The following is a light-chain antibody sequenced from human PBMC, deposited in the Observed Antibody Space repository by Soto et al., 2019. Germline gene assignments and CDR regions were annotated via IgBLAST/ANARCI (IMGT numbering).Light chain of an antibody. CDR3: HQYGSSPQT. CDR1: QSVSSN. V-gene: IGKV3-15*01. CDR2: GAS. Sequence: EIVMTQSPATLSVSPGERATLSCRASQSVSSNLAWYQQKPGQAPRLLIYGASTRATGIPARFSGSGSGTEFTLTISSLQSEDFAVYYCHQYGSSPQTFGRGTKVDIK. J-gene: IGKJ1*01.